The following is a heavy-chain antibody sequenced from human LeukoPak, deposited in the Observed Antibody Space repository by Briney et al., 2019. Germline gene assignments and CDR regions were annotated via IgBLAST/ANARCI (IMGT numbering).Heavy chain of an antibody. V-gene: IGHV3-7*03. Sequence: GGSLRLSCTASGFVFSDFWMGWVRQAPGKGPEWVADIKQDGTKKYYLDSVKGRFTISRDNAKNSLYLQMNSLRAEDTAVYYCAKRDSRSWYWYFQHWGQGTPVTVSS. CDR2: IKQDGTKK. CDR1: GFVFSDFW. CDR3: AKRDSRSWYWYFQH. J-gene: IGHJ1*01. D-gene: IGHD6-13*01.